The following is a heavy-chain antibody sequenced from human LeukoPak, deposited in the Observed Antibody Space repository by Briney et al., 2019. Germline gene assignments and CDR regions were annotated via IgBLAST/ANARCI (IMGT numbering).Heavy chain of an antibody. Sequence: GSLRLSCAASGFTFSTYGMHWVRQAPGKGLEWVAFIRYDGRNKYYADSVKGRFTISRDNSKNTLCLQMNGLRAEDTAVYYCAKEIWPTVTTPGHTHFDYWGQGTLVTVSS. CDR3: AKEIWPTVTTPGHTHFDY. CDR2: IRYDGRNK. CDR1: GFTFSTYG. D-gene: IGHD4-17*01. J-gene: IGHJ4*02. V-gene: IGHV3-30*02.